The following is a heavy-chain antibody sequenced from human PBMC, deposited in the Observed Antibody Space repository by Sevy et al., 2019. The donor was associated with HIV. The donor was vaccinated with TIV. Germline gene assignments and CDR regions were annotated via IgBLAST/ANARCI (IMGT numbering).Heavy chain of an antibody. Sequence: GGSLRLSCAASGFTFSSYWMHWVRQAPGKGLVWVSRVNSDGSSTSYADSGKWRFTISRDNAKNTLYLQMNSLGAEDTAVYYCARGAAAGTFDYWGQGTLVTVFS. CDR1: GFTFSSYW. CDR2: VNSDGSST. J-gene: IGHJ4*02. CDR3: ARGAAAGTFDY. D-gene: IGHD6-13*01. V-gene: IGHV3-74*01.